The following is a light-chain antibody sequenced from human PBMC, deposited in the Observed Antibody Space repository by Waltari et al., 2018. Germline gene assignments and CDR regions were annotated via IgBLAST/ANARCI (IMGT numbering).Light chain of an antibody. CDR1: QSVLYSSDNKNY. CDR2: WAA. Sequence: DIVMTQSPDSLTVSLGERATINCKSSQSVLYSSDNKNYLAWYQQKPGQPPKLLIYWAATRESWVPDRVSGSGSGTDFTLTISSLQAEDVAVFYCQQYYSSPHTFGQGTKLEIK. V-gene: IGKV4-1*01. CDR3: QQYYSSPHT. J-gene: IGKJ2*01.